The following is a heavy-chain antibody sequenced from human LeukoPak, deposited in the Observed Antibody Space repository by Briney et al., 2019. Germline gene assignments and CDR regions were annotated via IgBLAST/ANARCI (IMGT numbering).Heavy chain of an antibody. CDR2: IYYSGST. Sequence: SETLSPTCTVSGGSISSSSYYWGWIRQPAGKGLEWIGSIYYSGSTYYNPSLKSRVTISVDTSKNQFSLKLSSVTAADTAVYYCARGIITAMAQYEQWLLERWEYYFDYWGQGTLVTVSS. D-gene: IGHD5-18*01. CDR1: GGSISSSSYY. J-gene: IGHJ4*02. V-gene: IGHV4-39*07. CDR3: ARGIITAMAQYEQWLLERWEYYFDY.